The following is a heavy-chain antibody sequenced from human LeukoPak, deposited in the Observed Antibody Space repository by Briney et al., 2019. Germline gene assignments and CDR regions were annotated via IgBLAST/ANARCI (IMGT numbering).Heavy chain of an antibody. D-gene: IGHD3-3*01. CDR1: GGSISSSSYY. Sequence: SETLSLTCTVSGGSISSSSYYWDWIRQSPGKGLEWIGYIYHSGSTYYNPSLKSRVTISVDTSNNQFSLKLSSVTAADRAVYYCARDQTYYDFWSAVNGGYYFDYWGQGTLVTVSS. V-gene: IGHV4-39*07. J-gene: IGHJ4*02. CDR3: ARDQTYYDFWSAVNGGYYFDY. CDR2: IYHSGST.